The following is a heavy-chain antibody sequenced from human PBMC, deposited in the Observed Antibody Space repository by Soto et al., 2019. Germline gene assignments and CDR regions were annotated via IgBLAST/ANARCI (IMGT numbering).Heavy chain of an antibody. D-gene: IGHD5-18*01. CDR3: ERGRRVVDTAMVTSQSTRDYYGMDV. V-gene: IGHV4-34*01. CDR2: INHSGST. CDR1: GGSFSGYY. J-gene: IGHJ6*02. Sequence: SETLSLTCAVYGGSFSGYYWSWIRQPPGKGLEWIGEINHSGSTNYNPSLKSRVTISVDTSKNQFSLKLSSVTAADTAVYYCERGRRVVDTAMVTSQSTRDYYGMDVWGQGTTVTVSS.